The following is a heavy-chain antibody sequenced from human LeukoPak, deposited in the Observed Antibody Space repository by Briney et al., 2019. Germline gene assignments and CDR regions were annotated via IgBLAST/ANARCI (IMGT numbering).Heavy chain of an antibody. V-gene: IGHV3-11*01. CDR3: ARVSSHSSGYVDY. Sequence: PGGSLRLSCAASEFTFSDSYMSWIRQAPGKGLEWVSYISSSGSTIYYADSVKGRFTISRGNAMNSLYLQMNSLRAEDTALYYCARVSSHSSGYVDYWGQGSLVTVSS. CDR2: ISSSGSTI. CDR1: EFTFSDSY. J-gene: IGHJ4*02. D-gene: IGHD3-22*01.